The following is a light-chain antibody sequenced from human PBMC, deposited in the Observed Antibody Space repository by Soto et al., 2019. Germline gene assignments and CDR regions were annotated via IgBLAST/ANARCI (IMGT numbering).Light chain of an antibody. Sequence: EIVLTQSPGTLSLSPGDRATLSCRASQSVGRNCLAWYQQKSGQSPTLLIYGASFRASGIPDRFSGSGSGTDFTHTIRRLEPEDLAMYFCHQYDSSPQTFGQGTKVEIK. V-gene: IGKV3-20*01. J-gene: IGKJ1*01. CDR1: QSVGRNC. CDR2: GAS. CDR3: HQYDSSPQT.